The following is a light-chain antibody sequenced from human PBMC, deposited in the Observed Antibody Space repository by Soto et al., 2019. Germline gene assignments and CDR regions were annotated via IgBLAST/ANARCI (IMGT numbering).Light chain of an antibody. CDR1: QSVDGY. J-gene: IGKJ4*01. V-gene: IGKV3-11*01. CDR3: QQRSNWPLT. Sequence: EIVLTHYPAILSLSPGERASLSCRSSQSVDGYLAWYQQKPGQPTSLLFYDTSNRATGTPARFSAFGSGTDFTLTISALEPEDFAVYYCQQRSNWPLTFGGGTKVEMK. CDR2: DTS.